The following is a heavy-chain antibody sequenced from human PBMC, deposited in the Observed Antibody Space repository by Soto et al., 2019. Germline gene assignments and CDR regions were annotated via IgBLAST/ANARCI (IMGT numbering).Heavy chain of an antibody. J-gene: IGHJ5*02. CDR3: ARERPDGARLDP. CDR1: GGSIRSSRYY. V-gene: IGHV4-39*02. D-gene: IGHD6-6*01. CDR2: IYYSGST. Sequence: SETLSLTCTVSGGSIRSSRYYWGWIRQPPGKGLEWIGSIYYSGSTYYNPSLKSRVTISVDTSKNQFSLKLSSVTAADTAVYYCARERPDGARLDPWGQGTLVTVSS.